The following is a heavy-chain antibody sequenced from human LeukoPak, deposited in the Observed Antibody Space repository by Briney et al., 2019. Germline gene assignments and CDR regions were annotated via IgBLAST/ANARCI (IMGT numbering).Heavy chain of an antibody. CDR1: GGSISSGGYY. V-gene: IGHV4-31*03. CDR2: IYYSGST. J-gene: IGHJ4*02. D-gene: IGHD3-10*01. CDR3: ARATEGFWELFPD. Sequence: SQTLSLTCTVSGGSISSGGYYWSWIRQHPGKGLEWIGYIYYSGSTYYNPSLKSRVTISVDTYKNQFSLKLSSVTAADTAVYYCARATEGFWELFPDWGQGTLVTVSS.